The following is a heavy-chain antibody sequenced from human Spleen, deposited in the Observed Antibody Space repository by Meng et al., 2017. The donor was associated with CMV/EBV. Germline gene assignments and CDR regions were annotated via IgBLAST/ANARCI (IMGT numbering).Heavy chain of an antibody. D-gene: IGHD3-16*01. CDR1: GYSIRSGYY. CDR2: VYESGSA. J-gene: IGHJ4*02. Sequence: SETLSLTCTVSGYSIRSGYYWGWIRQPPGKGLEWLGSVYESGSAYYNSSLKSRLTMSLERSKNQFSLKLSSVTAADTAVYYCARTGGDYYFDYWGQGTLVTVSS. CDR3: ARTGGDYYFDY. V-gene: IGHV4-38-2*02.